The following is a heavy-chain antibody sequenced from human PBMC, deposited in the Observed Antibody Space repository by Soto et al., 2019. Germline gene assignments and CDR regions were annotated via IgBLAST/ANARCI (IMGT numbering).Heavy chain of an antibody. Sequence: PSETLSLTCTVSSGSISSTTYYWGWVRPPPGKGLEWIGSIYYTGIAYYNPSLKSRVTISIDTSKNQFSLKLSSVTAADTAVYYCARRENCITTSCYYYFDYWGQGALVTVS. J-gene: IGHJ4*02. CDR1: SGSISSTTYY. CDR3: ARRENCITTSCYYYFDY. D-gene: IGHD2-2*01. V-gene: IGHV4-39*01. CDR2: IYYTGIA.